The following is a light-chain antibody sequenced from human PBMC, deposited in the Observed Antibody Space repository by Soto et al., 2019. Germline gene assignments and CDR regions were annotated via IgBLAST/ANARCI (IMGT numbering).Light chain of an antibody. Sequence: QSVLIQPPSVSGSPGQSVTISCTGTSSDVGSYDYVSWYQQHPGTVPKPMIYNVNTRPSGVPDRFSGSKSGNTASMTISGLQAEDEADYYCSSSTPTRGLVFGSGTKVTVL. CDR3: SSSTPTRGLV. CDR2: NVN. V-gene: IGLV2-18*02. J-gene: IGLJ1*01. CDR1: SSDVGSYDY.